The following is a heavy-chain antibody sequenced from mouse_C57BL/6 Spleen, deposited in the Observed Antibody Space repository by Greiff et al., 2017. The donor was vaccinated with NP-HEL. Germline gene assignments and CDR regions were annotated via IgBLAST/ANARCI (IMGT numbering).Heavy chain of an antibody. Sequence: EVQLQQSGPELVKPGASVKIPCKASGYTFTDYNMDWVKQSHGKSLEWIGDINPNNGGTIYNQKFKGKATLTVDKSSSTAYMELRSLTSEDTAVYYCAREGFITTVVARYFDVWGTGTTVTVSS. CDR2: INPNNGGT. V-gene: IGHV1-18*01. J-gene: IGHJ1*03. CDR3: AREGFITTVVARYFDV. D-gene: IGHD1-1*01. CDR1: GYTFTDYN.